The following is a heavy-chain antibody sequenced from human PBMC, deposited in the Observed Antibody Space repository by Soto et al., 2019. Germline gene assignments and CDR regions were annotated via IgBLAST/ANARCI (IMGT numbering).Heavy chain of an antibody. Sequence: PSPTLSLTCAISGDSVSSNSAAWNWIRQSPSRGLEWLGRTYYRSKWYNDYAVSVKSRITINPDTSKNQFSLQLNSVTPEDTAVYYCAREELYDFWSGYYNDYYYYGMDVWGQGTTVTVSS. J-gene: IGHJ6*02. CDR2: TYYRSKWYN. CDR3: AREELYDFWSGYYNDYYYYGMDV. V-gene: IGHV6-1*01. D-gene: IGHD3-3*01. CDR1: GDSVSSNSAA.